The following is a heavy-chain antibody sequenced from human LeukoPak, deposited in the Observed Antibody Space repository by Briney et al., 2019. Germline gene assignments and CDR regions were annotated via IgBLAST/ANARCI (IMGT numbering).Heavy chain of an antibody. CDR1: GGSISSGGYS. V-gene: IGHV4-31*03. CDR3: ARARITRPDRLTFYYYGMDV. CDR2: IYYSETT. D-gene: IGHD3-10*01. J-gene: IGHJ6*02. Sequence: SETLSLTCTVSGGSISSGGYSWSWIRQHPGKGLGWIGYIYYSETTYYNPSLKSRVTISVDTSKNQFSLKLSSVTAADTAVYYCARARITRPDRLTFYYYGMDVWGQGTTVTVSS.